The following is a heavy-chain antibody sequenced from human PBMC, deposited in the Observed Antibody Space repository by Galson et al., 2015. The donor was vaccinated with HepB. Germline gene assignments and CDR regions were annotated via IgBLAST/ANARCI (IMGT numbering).Heavy chain of an antibody. CDR3: AKDRETYDYGAFFDY. D-gene: IGHD4-17*01. CDR1: GFTFSSYG. Sequence: SLRLSCAASGFTFSSYGMHWVRQAPGKGLEWVAVISYDGSNKYYADSVKGRFTISRDNSKNTLYLQMNSLRAEDTAVYYCAKDRETYDYGAFFDYWGQGTLVTVSS. J-gene: IGHJ4*02. CDR2: ISYDGSNK. V-gene: IGHV3-30*18.